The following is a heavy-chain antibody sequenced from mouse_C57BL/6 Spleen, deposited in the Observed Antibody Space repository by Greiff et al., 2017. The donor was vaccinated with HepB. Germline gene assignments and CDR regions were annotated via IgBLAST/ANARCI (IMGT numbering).Heavy chain of an antibody. V-gene: IGHV1-50*01. CDR1: GYTFTSYW. CDR2: IDPSDSYT. CDR3: FNYADY. Sequence: VQLQQPGAELVKPGASVKLSCKASGYTFTSYWMQWVKQRPGQGLEWIGEIDPSDSYTNYNQKFKGKATLTVDTSSSTAYMQLSRLTSEDSAVYYCFNYADYWGQGTTLTVSS. J-gene: IGHJ2*01.